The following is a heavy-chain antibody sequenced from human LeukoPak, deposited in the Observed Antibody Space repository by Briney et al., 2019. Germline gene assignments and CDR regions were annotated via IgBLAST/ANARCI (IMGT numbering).Heavy chain of an antibody. CDR1: GGSINNYY. CDR2: IQYSGST. D-gene: IGHD3-10*01. V-gene: IGHV4-59*01. J-gene: IGHJ6*02. Sequence: PSETLSLTCTVSGGSINNYYWSWIRQPPGKGLEWIGDIQYSGSTNYNPSLEIRVTISVDTSKNQFSLKVRSVTAADTAVYYCARDLGYGSGDYYYGMDVWGQGTTVTVSS. CDR3: ARDLGYGSGDYYYGMDV.